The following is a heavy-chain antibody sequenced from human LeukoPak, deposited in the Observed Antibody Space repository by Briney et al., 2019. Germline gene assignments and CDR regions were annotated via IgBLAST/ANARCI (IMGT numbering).Heavy chain of an antibody. Sequence: SETLSLTCTVSGGSISSYYWSWIRQPPGKGLEWIGYIYYSGSTNYNPSLKSRVTISVDTSKNQFSLKLSSVTAADTAVYYCARGEIAVAGYFDYWGQGTLVTVSS. CDR1: GGSISSYY. J-gene: IGHJ4*02. V-gene: IGHV4-59*01. D-gene: IGHD6-19*01. CDR3: ARGEIAVAGYFDY. CDR2: IYYSGST.